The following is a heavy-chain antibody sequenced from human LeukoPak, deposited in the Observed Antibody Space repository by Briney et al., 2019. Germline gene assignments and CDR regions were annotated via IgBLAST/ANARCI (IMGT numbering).Heavy chain of an antibody. J-gene: IGHJ4*02. CDR2: IRGAATT. V-gene: IGHV3-43*01. Sequence: RGSLRLACATSGFNFNAYTIHWVRQAPGKGLEWVSFIRGAATTNYADSVKGRFTVSSDNSKNSLYLQMNSLRPEDSGLYYCAKERDGHKDGLAHWGRGTLVTVSS. D-gene: IGHD5-24*01. CDR1: GFNFNAYT. CDR3: AKERDGHKDGLAH.